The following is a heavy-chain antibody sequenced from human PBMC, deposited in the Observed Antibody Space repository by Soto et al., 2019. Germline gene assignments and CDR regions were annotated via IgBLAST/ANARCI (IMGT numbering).Heavy chain of an antibody. V-gene: IGHV3-23*01. CDR3: AKGRGDSGSPPPRVDF. J-gene: IGHJ4*02. D-gene: IGHD1-26*01. CDR2: ISGGGDTT. CDR1: GFTFNNYA. Sequence: EVQLLESGGGLVQPGGSLRLSCAASGFTFNNYAMPWVRQAPGKGLEWVSAISGGGDTTYYADSVKGRFTVSRDSSKNTLYMHMTSLRAEKTALYYCAKGRGDSGSPPPRVDFWGQGNLGTVS.